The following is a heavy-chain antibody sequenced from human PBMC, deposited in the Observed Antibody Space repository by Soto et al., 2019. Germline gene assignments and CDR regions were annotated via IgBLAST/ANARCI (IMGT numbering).Heavy chain of an antibody. Sequence: ASVKVSCKASGYTFTSYAMHWVRQAPGQRLEWMGWINAGNGNTKYSQKFQGRVTITRDTSASTAYMELSSLRSEDTAVYYCARDQLIVDEVLRFLEWSGFEYWGQGTLVTVSS. CDR1: GYTFTSYA. V-gene: IGHV1-3*01. D-gene: IGHD3-3*01. CDR3: ARDQLIVDEVLRFLEWSGFEY. CDR2: INAGNGNT. J-gene: IGHJ4*02.